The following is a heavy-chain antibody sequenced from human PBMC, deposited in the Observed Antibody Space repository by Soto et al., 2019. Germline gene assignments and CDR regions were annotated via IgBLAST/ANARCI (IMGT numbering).Heavy chain of an antibody. J-gene: IGHJ6*02. CDR3: AGEAAYYYGMDV. V-gene: IGHV6-1*01. CDR1: GDSVSSNSAA. Sequence: SQTLSLTCVISGDSVSSNSAAWNWIRQCPSRGLEWLGRTYYRSKWYNDYAVSVKSRITINPDTSKNQFSLQLNSVTPEDTAVYYCAGEAAYYYGMDVWGQGTTVPVSS. CDR2: TYYRSKWYN. D-gene: IGHD2-15*01.